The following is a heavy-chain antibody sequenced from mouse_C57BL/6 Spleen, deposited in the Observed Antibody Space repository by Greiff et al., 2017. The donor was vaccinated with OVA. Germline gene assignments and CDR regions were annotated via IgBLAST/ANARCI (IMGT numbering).Heavy chain of an antibody. V-gene: IGHV5-16*01. J-gene: IGHJ2*01. CDR2: INYDGSST. CDR1: GFTFSDYY. Sequence: EVKVVESEGGLVQPGSSMKLSCTASGFTFSDYYMAWVRQVPEKGLEWVANINYDGSSTYYLDSLKSRFIISRDNAKNILYLQISSLKSEDTATYYCARGDYYGSWYYFDYWGQGTTLTVSS. CDR3: ARGDYYGSWYYFDY. D-gene: IGHD1-1*01.